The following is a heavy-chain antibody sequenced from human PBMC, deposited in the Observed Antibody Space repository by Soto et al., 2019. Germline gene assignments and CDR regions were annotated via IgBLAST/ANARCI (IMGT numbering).Heavy chain of an antibody. CDR2: IYPGDSDT. D-gene: IGHD6-13*01. V-gene: IGHV5-51*01. CDR1: GSSFTSYW. J-gene: IGHJ6*02. Sequence: PGESLKISCKGSGSSFTSYWIGWVRQMPGKGLEWMGIIYPGDSDTRYSPSFQGQVTISADKSISTAYLQWSSLKALDTAMYYCARSGIAAAGTPEIYYYGRDVWGQGTTVTVSS. CDR3: ARSGIAAAGTPEIYYYGRDV.